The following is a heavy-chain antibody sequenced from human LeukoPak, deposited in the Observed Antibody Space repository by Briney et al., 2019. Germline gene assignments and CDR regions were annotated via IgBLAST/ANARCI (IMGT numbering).Heavy chain of an antibody. V-gene: IGHV4-4*07. Sequence: SETLSLTCTVSGGSISSYYWSWIRQPAGKGLEWIERIYTSGSTNYNPSLRSRVTMSVDTSKNQFSLKLSSVTAADTAVYYCAREPGYSSGWSYFDYWGQGTLVTVSS. D-gene: IGHD6-19*01. J-gene: IGHJ4*02. CDR3: AREPGYSSGWSYFDY. CDR2: IYTSGST. CDR1: GGSISSYY.